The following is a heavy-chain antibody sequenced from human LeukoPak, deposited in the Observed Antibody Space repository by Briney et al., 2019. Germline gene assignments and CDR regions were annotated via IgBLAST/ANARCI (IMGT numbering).Heavy chain of an antibody. D-gene: IGHD2-2*01. CDR2: ISDDGSKK. CDR1: GFTFSSYG. V-gene: IGHV3-30*03. J-gene: IGHJ5*02. CDR3: ARRRYCSSTSCRNWFDP. Sequence: PGGSLRLSCAASGFTFSSYGMHWVRQAPGKGLEWVAVISDDGSKKFYADSVKGRFTISRDNSKKMLSLQMNSLRVEDTAVYYCARRRYCSSTSCRNWFDPWGQGTLVTVSS.